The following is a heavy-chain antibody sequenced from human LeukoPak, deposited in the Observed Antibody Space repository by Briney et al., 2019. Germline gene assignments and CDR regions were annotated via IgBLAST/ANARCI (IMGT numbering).Heavy chain of an antibody. CDR1: GFTFDDYA. Sequence: GGSLRLSCAASGFTFDDYAMHWVRQAPGKGLEWVSGISWNSGSIGYADSVKDRFTISRDNAKNSLYLQMNSLRAEDTALYYCAKGVAAAEGPFDYWGQGTLVTVSS. CDR3: AKGVAAAEGPFDY. J-gene: IGHJ4*02. CDR2: ISWNSGSI. D-gene: IGHD6-13*01. V-gene: IGHV3-9*01.